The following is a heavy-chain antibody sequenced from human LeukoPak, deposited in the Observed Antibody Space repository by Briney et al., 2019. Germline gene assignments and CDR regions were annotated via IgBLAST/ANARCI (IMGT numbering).Heavy chain of an antibody. Sequence: GRSLRLSCAASGFTFSSYAMHWVRQAPGKGLEWVAVISYDGSNKYYADSVKGRFTISRDDSKNTLYLQMNSLRAEDTAVYYCARSSGTYFPFEYWGQGTLVTVSS. V-gene: IGHV3-30-3*01. CDR2: ISYDGSNK. J-gene: IGHJ4*02. CDR1: GFTFSSYA. CDR3: ARSSGTYFPFEY. D-gene: IGHD1-26*01.